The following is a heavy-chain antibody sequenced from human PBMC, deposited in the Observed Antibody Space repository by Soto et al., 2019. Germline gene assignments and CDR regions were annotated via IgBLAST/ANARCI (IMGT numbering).Heavy chain of an antibody. V-gene: IGHV1-69*12. J-gene: IGHJ6*02. D-gene: IGHD2-15*01. Sequence: QVQLVQSGAEVKKPGSSVKVSCKASGGTFSSYAISWVRQAPGQGLEWMGGIIPIFGTADYAQKFQGRGRITADESTSTAYMGLSSLRSEDTAVYYCASVETQRYYYGMDVWGQGTTATVSS. CDR1: GGTFSSYA. CDR3: ASVETQRYYYGMDV. CDR2: IIPIFGTA.